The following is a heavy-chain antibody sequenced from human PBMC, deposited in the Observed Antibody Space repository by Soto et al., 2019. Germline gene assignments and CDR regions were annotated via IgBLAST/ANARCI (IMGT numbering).Heavy chain of an antibody. CDR2: ITSDTNTI. CDR1: GFRFNIYS. J-gene: IGHJ4*02. D-gene: IGHD6-19*01. CDR3: ARSVEGHFDY. Sequence: EVQLVESGGGLVQPGGSLRLSCAASGFRFNIYSMNWVRQAPGKGLEWSAYITSDTNTIKYADSVKGRFTISRDNARNLVYLQMNNLRDEDTAVYYCARSVEGHFDYWGQGTVVTVSS. V-gene: IGHV3-48*02.